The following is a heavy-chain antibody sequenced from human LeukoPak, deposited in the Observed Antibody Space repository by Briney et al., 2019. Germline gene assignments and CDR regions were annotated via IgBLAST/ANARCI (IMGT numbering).Heavy chain of an antibody. V-gene: IGHV3-23*01. J-gene: IGHJ4*02. Sequence: GGSLRLSCAASGFTVSSNYMSWVRQAPGKGLEWVSAVSGRRGDTYYADSVKGRFTISRDNSKNTLYLQMNSLRAEDTAVYYCARERDSSGYFDSWGQGTLVTVSS. CDR2: VSGRRGDT. CDR1: GFTVSSNY. CDR3: ARERDSSGYFDS. D-gene: IGHD3-22*01.